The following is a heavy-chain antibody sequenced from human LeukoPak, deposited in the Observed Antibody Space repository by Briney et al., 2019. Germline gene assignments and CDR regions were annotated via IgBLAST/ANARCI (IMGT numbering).Heavy chain of an antibody. CDR2: VYPDNSKT. Sequence: GESLQISCLASGYTFNIYWIAWVRQMPDKGLEWMGIVYPDNSKTIYESSFQGQVTISADKSVSTAYLQWSTLKASDTAIYYCTRLSGGSALRNDAFHIWGQGTMVTVSS. V-gene: IGHV5-51*01. D-gene: IGHD1-26*01. J-gene: IGHJ3*02. CDR3: TRLSGGSALRNDAFHI. CDR1: GYTFNIYW.